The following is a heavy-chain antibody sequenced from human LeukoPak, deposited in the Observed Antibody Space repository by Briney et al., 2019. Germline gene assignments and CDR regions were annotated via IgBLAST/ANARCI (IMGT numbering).Heavy chain of an antibody. V-gene: IGHV4-39*07. CDR3: ARVENWLGSSSSFSPPNYYFDY. CDR2: IYYSGNT. J-gene: IGHJ4*02. D-gene: IGHD6-6*01. CDR1: GGSISSSSHY. Sequence: PSETLSLTCTVSGGSISSSSHYWGWIRQPPGKGLEWIGIIYYSGNTYYNPSLKSRVTISVDTSKNQFSLKLSSVTAADTAVYYCARVENWLGSSSSFSPPNYYFDYWGQGTLVTVSS.